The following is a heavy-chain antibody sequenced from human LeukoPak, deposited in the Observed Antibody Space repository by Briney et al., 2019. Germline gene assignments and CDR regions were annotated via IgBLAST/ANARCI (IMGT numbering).Heavy chain of an antibody. J-gene: IGHJ6*03. V-gene: IGHV4-39*01. CDR3: ARVSQGSGSYYYYYYMDV. CDR1: GGSISSSSYY. Sequence: SETLSLTCTVPGGSISSSSYYWGWIRQPPGKGLEWIGSIYYSGSTYYDPSLKSRVTISVDTSKNQFSLKLSSVTAADTAVYYCARVSQGSGSYYYYYYMDVWGKGTTVTVSS. CDR2: IYYSGST. D-gene: IGHD3-10*01.